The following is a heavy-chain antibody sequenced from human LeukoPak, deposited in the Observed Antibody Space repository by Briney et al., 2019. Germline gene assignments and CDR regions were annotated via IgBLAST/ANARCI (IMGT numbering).Heavy chain of an antibody. D-gene: IGHD4-17*01. J-gene: IGHJ4*02. CDR1: GFTVSSNY. CDR3: ARDLLYGDYVWGY. CDR2: ISGSGGST. V-gene: IGHV3-23*01. Sequence: GGSLRLSCAASGFTVSSNYMSWVRQAPGKGLEWVSAISGSGGSTYYADSVKGRFTVSRDNSKNTLYLQVNSLRAEDTAVYFCARDLLYGDYVWGYWGQGTLVTVSS.